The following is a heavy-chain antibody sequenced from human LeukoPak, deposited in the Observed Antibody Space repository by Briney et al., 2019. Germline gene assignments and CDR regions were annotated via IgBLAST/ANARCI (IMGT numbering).Heavy chain of an antibody. Sequence: PSETLSLTCTVSGGSISSYYWSWVRQPAGEGLEWIGRNYSGGSTNYNPSLKSRVTMSVDMSKNQFSLKVRSVTAADTAVYYCASPDFWSGYYGSFDYRGQGILVTVSS. D-gene: IGHD3-3*01. CDR2: NYSGGST. J-gene: IGHJ4*02. V-gene: IGHV4-4*07. CDR1: GGSISSYY. CDR3: ASPDFWSGYYGSFDY.